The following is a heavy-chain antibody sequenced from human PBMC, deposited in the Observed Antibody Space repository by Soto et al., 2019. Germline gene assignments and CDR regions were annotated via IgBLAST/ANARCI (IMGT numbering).Heavy chain of an antibody. V-gene: IGHV3-53*01. CDR1: GFTVSSNY. CDR3: ARGLGREYLDNRGYLHLDF. J-gene: IGHJ4*02. D-gene: IGHD3-22*01. Sequence: LRLSCAASGFTVSSNYLTWVRQAPGKGLKWVSVLYPDGRAYYADSVKGRFTISTDNSENSVYLHMNTLRAEDTAVYYCARGLGREYLDNRGYLHLDFWGQGTLVTVSS. CDR2: LYPDGRA.